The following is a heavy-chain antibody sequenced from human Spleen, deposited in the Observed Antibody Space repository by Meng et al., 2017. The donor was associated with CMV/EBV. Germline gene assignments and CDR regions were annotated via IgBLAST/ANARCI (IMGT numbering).Heavy chain of an antibody. CDR1: GYTFTDYY. V-gene: IGHV1-2*02. CDR2: INPNTGDT. D-gene: IGHD4-23*01. Sequence: CKDSGYTFTDYYIHWVRQAPGQGLEWMGYINPNTGDTDSSQSFHGRVTMTGDTSISTAYMDLNSLISDDTALYYCAREGDDGNSFPDYWGQGTLVTVSS. CDR3: AREGDDGNSFPDY. J-gene: IGHJ4*02.